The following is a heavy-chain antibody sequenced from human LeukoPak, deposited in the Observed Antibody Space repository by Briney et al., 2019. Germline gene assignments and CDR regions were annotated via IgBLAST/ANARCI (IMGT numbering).Heavy chain of an antibody. D-gene: IGHD1-26*01. CDR2: IYYSGST. J-gene: IGHJ3*02. Sequence: SETLSLTCPVSDGSISSYYWSWIRQPPGKGLEWIGYIYYSGSTNYNPSLKSRVTISVDTSKNQFSLKLSSVTAADTAVYYCARAYSGSYLGYAFDIWGQGTMVTVSS. V-gene: IGHV4-59*01. CDR1: DGSISSYY. CDR3: ARAYSGSYLGYAFDI.